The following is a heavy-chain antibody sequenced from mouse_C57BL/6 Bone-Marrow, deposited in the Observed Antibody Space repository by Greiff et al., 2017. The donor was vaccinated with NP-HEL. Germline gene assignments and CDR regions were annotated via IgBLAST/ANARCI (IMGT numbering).Heavy chain of an antibody. CDR1: GYSFTGYY. V-gene: IGHV1-42*01. Sequence: EVQGVESGPELVKPGASVKISCKASGYSFTGYYMNWVKQSPEKSLEWIGEINPSTGGTTYNQKFKAKATLTVDKSSSTAYMQLKSLTAEDSAVYYCARQALGPFAYWGQGTLVTVSA. J-gene: IGHJ3*01. D-gene: IGHD4-1*01. CDR2: INPSTGGT. CDR3: ARQALGPFAY.